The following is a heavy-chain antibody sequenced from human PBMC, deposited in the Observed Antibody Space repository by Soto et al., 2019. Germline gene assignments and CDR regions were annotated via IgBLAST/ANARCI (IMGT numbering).Heavy chain of an antibody. CDR2: ISPNSGGT. CDR1: GYTFSGHH. CDR3: ARAGTGNDYAGWFYGLDV. V-gene: IGHV1-2*04. Sequence: QVQLVQSGAEVKKPGASVKVSCKASGYTFSGHHIHWVRQAPGQGLEWMGWISPNSGGTKYIQKFQCWVTMTRDTSINTAYMDLNSLKSDDTAVYYCARAGTGNDYAGWFYGLDVWGQGTTVTVSS. J-gene: IGHJ6*02. D-gene: IGHD1-1*01.